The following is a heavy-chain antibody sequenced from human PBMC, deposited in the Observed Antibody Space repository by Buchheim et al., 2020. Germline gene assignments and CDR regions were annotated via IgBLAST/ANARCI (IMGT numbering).Heavy chain of an antibody. CDR2: MKHDGSEK. V-gene: IGHV3-7*03. CDR3: ARGYSVPAALSRHYYYYYMDV. CDR1: AFILSSYW. D-gene: IGHD2-2*01. Sequence: EVQLVESGGGLVQPGGSRRLSCVGSAFILSSYWMSWVRQAPGKGLEWVANMKHDGSEKYYVDSVKGRFSISRDNAKNSLYLQMNSLRVEDTAVYYCARGYSVPAALSRHYYYYYMDVWGKGTT. J-gene: IGHJ6*03.